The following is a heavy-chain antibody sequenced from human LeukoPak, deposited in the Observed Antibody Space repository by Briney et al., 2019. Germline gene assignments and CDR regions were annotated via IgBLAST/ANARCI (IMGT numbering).Heavy chain of an antibody. J-gene: IGHJ4*02. D-gene: IGHD3-10*01. CDR3: ARVGRDGSGSYSVYYFDY. V-gene: IGHV1-46*01. CDR2: INPSGGST. CDR1: GYSFTSYG. Sequence: ASVKVSCKASGYSFTSYGINWVRQAPGQGLEWMGIINPSGGSTSYAQKFQGRVTMTRDTSTSTVYMELSSLRSEDTAVYYCARVGRDGSGSYSVYYFDYWGQGTLVTVSS.